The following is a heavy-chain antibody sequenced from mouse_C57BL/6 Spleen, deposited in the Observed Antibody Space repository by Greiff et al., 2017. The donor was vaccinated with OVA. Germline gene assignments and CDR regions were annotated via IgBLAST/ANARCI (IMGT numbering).Heavy chain of an antibody. V-gene: IGHV1-59*01. CDR1: GYTFTSYW. CDR3: ARGGAHSLAY. D-gene: IGHD6-2*01. Sequence: QVQLKQPGAELVRPGTSVKLSCKASGYTFTSYWMHWVKQRPGQGLEWIGVIDPSDSYTNYNQKFKGKATLTVDTSSSTAYMQLSSLTSEDSAVYYCARGGAHSLAYWGQGTLVTVSA. CDR2: IDPSDSYT. J-gene: IGHJ3*01.